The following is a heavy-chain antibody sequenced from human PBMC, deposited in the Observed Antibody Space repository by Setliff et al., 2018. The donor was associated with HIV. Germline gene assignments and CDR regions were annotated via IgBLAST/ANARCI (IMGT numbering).Heavy chain of an antibody. Sequence: SETLSLTCSVSGGSISNHYWSWIRQPPGKGLEWIGYIYYTGSTNYNPSLRGRVTISVDTSKKQFSLKLSSVTAADTAVYYCARRSSDWYPDPWGQGTLVTVSS. J-gene: IGHJ5*02. CDR2: IYYTGST. CDR1: GGSISNHY. D-gene: IGHD6-19*01. CDR3: ARRSSDWYPDP. V-gene: IGHV4-59*11.